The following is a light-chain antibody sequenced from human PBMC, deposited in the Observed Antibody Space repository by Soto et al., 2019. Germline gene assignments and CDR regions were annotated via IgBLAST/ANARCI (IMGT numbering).Light chain of an antibody. CDR1: QSVSSSY. CDR2: GAS. Sequence: TLSLSPGERATLSCRASQSVSSSYLTWYQQKPGQAPRLLMYGASNRATGIPDRFSGSGSGTDFTLTISRLEPEDFAVYYCQQYGSSRLTFGGGTKVDIK. V-gene: IGKV3-20*01. CDR3: QQYGSSRLT. J-gene: IGKJ4*01.